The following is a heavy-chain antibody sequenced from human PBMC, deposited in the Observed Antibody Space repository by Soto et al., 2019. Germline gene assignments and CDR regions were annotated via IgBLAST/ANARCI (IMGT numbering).Heavy chain of an antibody. CDR1: GGSISSSSYY. J-gene: IGHJ4*02. CDR2: IYYSGST. V-gene: IGHV4-39*01. CDR3: ARAVPWGGKYYDYVWGSYRHPPSYFDY. Sequence: SETLSLTCTVSGGSISSSSYYWGWIRQPPGKGLEWIGSIYYSGSTYYNPSLKSRVTISVDTSKNQFSLKLSSVTAADTAVYYRARAVPWGGKYYDYVWGSYRHPPSYFDYWGQGTLVTASS. D-gene: IGHD3-16*02.